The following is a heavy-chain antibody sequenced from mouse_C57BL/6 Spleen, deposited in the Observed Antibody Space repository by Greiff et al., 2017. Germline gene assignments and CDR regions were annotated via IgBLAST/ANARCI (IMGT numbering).Heavy chain of an antibody. J-gene: IGHJ1*03. CDR3: ARRGGSSSYWYFDV. CDR1: DSEVFPIAY. Sequence: VQLQQSGSELRSPGSSVKLSCKDFDSEVFPIAYMSWVRQKPGHGFEWIGGILPSIGRTIYGEKFEDKATLDADTLSNTAYLELNSLTSEDSAIYYCARRGGSSSYWYFDVWGTGTTVTVSS. D-gene: IGHD1-1*01. V-gene: IGHV15-2*01. CDR2: ILPSIGRT.